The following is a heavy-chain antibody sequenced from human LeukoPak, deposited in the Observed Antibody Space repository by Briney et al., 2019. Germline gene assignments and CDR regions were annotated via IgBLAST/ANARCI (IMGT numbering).Heavy chain of an antibody. CDR2: INHSGST. D-gene: IGHD4-17*01. J-gene: IGHJ6*04. V-gene: IGHV4-34*01. CDR1: GGSFSGYY. CDR3: ARMDYGPYYYYGMDV. Sequence: SETLSLTCAVYGGSFSGYYWSWIRQPPGKGLEWIGEINHSGSTNYNPSLKSRVTISVDTSKNQFSLKLCSVTAADTAVYYCARMDYGPYYYYGMDVWGKGTTVTVSS.